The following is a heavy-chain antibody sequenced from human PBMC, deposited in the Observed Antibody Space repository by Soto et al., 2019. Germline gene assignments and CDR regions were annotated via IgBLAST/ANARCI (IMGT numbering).Heavy chain of an antibody. J-gene: IGHJ6*02. D-gene: IGHD2-2*01. Sequence: QVQLVQSGAEVKKPGSSVKVSCKASGGTFSSYAISWVRQAPGQGLEWMGGIIPIFGTANYAQKSQGRVTITADKSTSTAYMELSSLRSEDTAVYYCARDTRDIVVVPAAITYYYYGMDVWGQGTTVTVSS. CDR3: ARDTRDIVVVPAAITYYYYGMDV. CDR1: GGTFSSYA. CDR2: IIPIFGTA. V-gene: IGHV1-69*06.